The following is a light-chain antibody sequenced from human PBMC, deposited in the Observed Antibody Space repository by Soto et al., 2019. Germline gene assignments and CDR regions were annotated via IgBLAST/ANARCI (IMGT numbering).Light chain of an antibody. CDR1: QSISSW. J-gene: IGKJ2*01. V-gene: IGKV1-5*03. CDR2: KAS. Sequence: DIQMTQSPSTLSASVGDRVTITCRACQSISSWLAWYQQKPGKAPKLLIYKASSLESGVPSRFSGSGSGTEFTLTISSLQPDDFATYYCQQGYTFGQGTKLEIK. CDR3: QQGYT.